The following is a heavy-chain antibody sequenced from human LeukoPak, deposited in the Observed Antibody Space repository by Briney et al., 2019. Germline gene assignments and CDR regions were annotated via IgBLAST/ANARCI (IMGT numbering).Heavy chain of an antibody. V-gene: IGHV3-74*01. Sequence: GGSLRLSCVASGFTFSSYWMHWVRQAPGKGLVWVSRIKSDGSNTSYADSVKGRFTISRDNAKNTLYLQMNSLRAEDTAVYYCTTHSGNDLRSWGQGTLVTVSS. D-gene: IGHD5-12*01. CDR2: IKSDGSNT. CDR1: GFTFSSYW. J-gene: IGHJ5*02. CDR3: TTHSGNDLRS.